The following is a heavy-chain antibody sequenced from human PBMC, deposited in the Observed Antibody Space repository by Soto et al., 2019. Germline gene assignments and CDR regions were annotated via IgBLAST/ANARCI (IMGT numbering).Heavy chain of an antibody. D-gene: IGHD2-21*02. J-gene: IGHJ4*02. CDR1: GGSISSYY. CDR3: AREVAYCGGDCYSPFDY. CDR2: IYTSGST. V-gene: IGHV4-4*07. Sequence: SETLALTSTVSGGSISSYYWSWIRQPAGKGLEWIGRIYTSGSTNYNPSLKSRVTMSVDTSKNQFSLKLSSVTAADTAVYYCAREVAYCGGDCYSPFDYWGQGTLVTVSS.